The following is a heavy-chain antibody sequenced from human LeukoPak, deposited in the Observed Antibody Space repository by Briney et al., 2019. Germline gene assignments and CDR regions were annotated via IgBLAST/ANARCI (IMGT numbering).Heavy chain of an antibody. D-gene: IGHD6-19*01. V-gene: IGHV3-30-3*01. CDR1: GFNFNTYA. CDR2: ISYDGINI. CDR3: VRVPARASSAFYYFDY. J-gene: IGHJ4*02. Sequence: GGSLRLSCTASGFNFNTYAMHRVRQTPGVGLEWVAVISYDGINIYYLDSVKGRFTISRDNSNNTLYLQITSLRPEETAVYYCVRVPARASSAFYYFDYWGQGTLVTVSS.